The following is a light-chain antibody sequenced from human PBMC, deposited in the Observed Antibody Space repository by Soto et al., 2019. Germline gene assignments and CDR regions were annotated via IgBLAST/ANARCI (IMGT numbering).Light chain of an antibody. CDR3: QQYGSSPLT. V-gene: IGKV3-20*01. CDR2: GAS. Sequence: EIVLTQSPGTRSLSPGESATLSCRASQSVRSNYLAWYQQKPGQAPRLLIFGASNRATGIPPRFSGRGSGTDFTLTISRLEPEDFAVYYCQQYGSSPLTFGGGTKVDIK. J-gene: IGKJ4*01. CDR1: QSVRSNY.